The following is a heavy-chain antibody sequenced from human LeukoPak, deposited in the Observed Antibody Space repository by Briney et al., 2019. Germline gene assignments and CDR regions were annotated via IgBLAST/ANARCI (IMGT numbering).Heavy chain of an antibody. V-gene: IGHV3-48*01. CDR2: ISSSSNTK. J-gene: IGHJ3*02. Sequence: GGSLRLSCAASGFTFSSYSMSWVRQAPGKGLEWVSFISSSSNTKYNADSVKGRFTISRDNAKNLLNLQMNSLRAEDTAVYYCAKDSYQGDWGLDVFDIWGQGTMVTVSS. D-gene: IGHD2-21*02. CDR1: GFTFSSYS. CDR3: AKDSYQGDWGLDVFDI.